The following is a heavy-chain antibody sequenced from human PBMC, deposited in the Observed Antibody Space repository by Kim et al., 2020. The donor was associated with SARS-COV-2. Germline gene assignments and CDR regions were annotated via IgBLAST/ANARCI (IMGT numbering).Heavy chain of an antibody. Sequence: GGSLRLSCAASGFTVSSNYMSWVRQAPGKGLEWVSVIYSGGSTYYADSVKGRFTISRDNSKNTLYLQMNSLRAEDTAVYYCARDLLGVYYDSSGYFGYWGQGTLVTVSS. V-gene: IGHV3-66*02. CDR1: GFTVSSNY. CDR2: IYSGGST. D-gene: IGHD3-22*01. J-gene: IGHJ4*02. CDR3: ARDLLGVYYDSSGYFGY.